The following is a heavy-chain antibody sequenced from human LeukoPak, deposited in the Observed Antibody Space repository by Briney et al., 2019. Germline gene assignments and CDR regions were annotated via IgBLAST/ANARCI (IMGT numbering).Heavy chain of an antibody. CDR2: IYYSGST. J-gene: IGHJ5*02. Sequence: PSETLSLTCTVSGGSISSSSYYWGWIRQPPGKGLEWIGSIYYSGSTYYNPSLKSRVTISVDTSKNQFSLKLSSVTAADTAVYYCARHRSMVPSDPWGQGTLVTVSS. CDR3: ARHRSMVPSDP. V-gene: IGHV4-39*01. D-gene: IGHD3-10*01. CDR1: GGSISSSSYY.